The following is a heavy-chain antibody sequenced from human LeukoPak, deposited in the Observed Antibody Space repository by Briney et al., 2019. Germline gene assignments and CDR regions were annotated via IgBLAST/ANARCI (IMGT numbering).Heavy chain of an antibody. V-gene: IGHV1-2*02. J-gene: IGHJ4*02. D-gene: IGHD6-13*01. CDR1: GYTFTGYY. CDR2: INPNRGGT. Sequence: GASVKVSCKASGYTFTGYYMHWVRQAPGQGLEGMGWINPNRGGTNYAQKFQGRVTMTRDTSISAAYMELSGLRSDDTAVYYCARDFTGYSTSWANYWGQGTLVTVSS. CDR3: ARDFTGYSTSWANY.